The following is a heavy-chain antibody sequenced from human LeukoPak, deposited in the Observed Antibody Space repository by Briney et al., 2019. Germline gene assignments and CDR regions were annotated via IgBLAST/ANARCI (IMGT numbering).Heavy chain of an antibody. Sequence: SETLSLTCTVSGGSISSSSYYWGWIRQPPGKGLEWIGSIYYSGSTYYNPSLKSRVTISVDTSKNQFSLKLSSVTAVDTAVYYCARYKLDFDYWGQGTLVTVSS. J-gene: IGHJ4*02. V-gene: IGHV4-39*07. D-gene: IGHD1-1*01. CDR3: ARYKLDFDY. CDR1: GGSISSSSYY. CDR2: IYYSGST.